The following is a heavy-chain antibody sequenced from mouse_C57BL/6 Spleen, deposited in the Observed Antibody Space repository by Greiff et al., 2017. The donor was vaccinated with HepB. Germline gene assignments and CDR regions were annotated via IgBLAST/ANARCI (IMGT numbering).Heavy chain of an antibody. Sequence: VQRVESGAELVKPGASVKISCKASGYAFSSYWMNWVKQRPGKGLEWIGQIYPGDGDTNYNGKFKGKATLTADKSSSTAYMQLSSLTSEDSAVYFCARGNWDLFAYWGQGTLVTVSA. D-gene: IGHD4-1*01. CDR3: ARGNWDLFAY. CDR2: IYPGDGDT. V-gene: IGHV1-80*01. CDR1: GYAFSSYW. J-gene: IGHJ3*01.